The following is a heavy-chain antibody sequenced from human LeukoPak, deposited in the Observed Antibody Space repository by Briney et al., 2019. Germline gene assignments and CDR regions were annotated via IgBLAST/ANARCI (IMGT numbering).Heavy chain of an antibody. Sequence: SVKVSCKASGGTFSSYAISWVRQAPGQGLEWMGGIIPIFGTANYAQKFQGRVTITADESTSTAYMELSSLRSEDTAVYYCARDRRNYGDYGDAFDIWGQGTMVTVSS. D-gene: IGHD4-17*01. V-gene: IGHV1-69*13. CDR3: ARDRRNYGDYGDAFDI. CDR1: GGTFSSYA. CDR2: IIPIFGTA. J-gene: IGHJ3*02.